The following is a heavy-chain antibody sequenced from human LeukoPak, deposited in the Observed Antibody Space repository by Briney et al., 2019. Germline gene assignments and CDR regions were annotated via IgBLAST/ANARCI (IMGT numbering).Heavy chain of an antibody. CDR2: IWYDGSNK. CDR3: TKFTGNGGYPDY. D-gene: IGHD3-22*01. J-gene: IGHJ4*02. Sequence: GRSLRLSCAASGFTFSSYGMHWVRQAPGKGLEWVAVIWYDGSNKYYADSVKGRFTISRDNSKNTLYLQMNSLRAEDTAFYYCTKFTGNGGYPDYWGQGTLVTVTS. V-gene: IGHV3-33*06. CDR1: GFTFSSYG.